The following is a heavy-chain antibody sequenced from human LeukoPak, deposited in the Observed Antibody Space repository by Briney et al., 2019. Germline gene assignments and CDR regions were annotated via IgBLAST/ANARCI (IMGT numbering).Heavy chain of an antibody. Sequence: TGRSLRLSCAASGFTFSSYAMHWVRQAPGKGLEWVAVISYDGSNKYYADSVKGRFTISRDNSKNTLYLQMNSLRAEDTAVYYCASSFGVVIRAAPTDLWCQGTLVTVSS. CDR2: ISYDGSNK. D-gene: IGHD3-3*01. CDR3: ASSFGVVIRAAPTDL. J-gene: IGHJ5*02. V-gene: IGHV3-30*04. CDR1: GFTFSSYA.